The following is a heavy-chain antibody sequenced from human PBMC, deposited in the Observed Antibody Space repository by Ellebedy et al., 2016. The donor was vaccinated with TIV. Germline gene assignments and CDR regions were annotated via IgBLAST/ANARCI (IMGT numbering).Heavy chain of an antibody. CDR1: GGSITNTSYY. Sequence: SETLSLXXSVSGGSITNTSYYWGWIRQSPGKGLEWLGNIDYTMNPYYTPSLESRVTISVDTSKNQFSLNLSSVTAADTAVYYCARIRNSYSGSGSYYRGWFDPWGQGTLVTVSS. D-gene: IGHD3-10*01. J-gene: IGHJ5*02. V-gene: IGHV4-39*01. CDR2: IDYTMNP. CDR3: ARIRNSYSGSGSYYRGWFDP.